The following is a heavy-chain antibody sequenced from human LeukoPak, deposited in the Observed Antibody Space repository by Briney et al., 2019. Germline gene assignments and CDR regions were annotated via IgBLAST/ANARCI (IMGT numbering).Heavy chain of an antibody. V-gene: IGHV4-39*01. CDR1: GGSISSSSYY. CDR2: IYYSGST. J-gene: IGHJ4*02. CDR3: ARAAYYGDYFDY. Sequence: SETLSLTCTVSGGSISSSSYYWGWIRQPPGKGLEWIGSIYYSGSTYYNPSLKSRVTISVDTSKNQFSLKLSSVTAADTAVYYCARAAYYGDYFDYWGQGTLVTVSS. D-gene: IGHD4-17*01.